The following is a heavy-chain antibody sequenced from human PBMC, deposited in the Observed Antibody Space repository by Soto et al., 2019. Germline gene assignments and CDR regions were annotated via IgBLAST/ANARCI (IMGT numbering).Heavy chain of an antibody. CDR3: VRSGSSGWYIFDY. V-gene: IGHV5-51*01. J-gene: IGHJ4*02. CDR2: IYPGDPDP. CDR1: GYSFTSYW. D-gene: IGHD6-19*01. Sequence: PVASLKISCKGSGYSFTSYWSDWARHMPGKGLEWMGIIYPGDPDPRYSPSFQGQVTMSADKSISTAYLQWNSLKASDTATYYCVRSGSSGWYIFDYWGQGIQVTVSS.